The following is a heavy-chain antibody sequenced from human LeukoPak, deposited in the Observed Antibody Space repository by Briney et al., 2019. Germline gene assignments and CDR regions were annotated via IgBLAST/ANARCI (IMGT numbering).Heavy chain of an antibody. CDR1: GFTFSSYA. CDR2: ISDSGGTT. V-gene: IGHV3-23*01. J-gene: IGHJ4*02. CDR3: AKGHGLYYFDY. Sequence: GGSLRLSCAASGFTFSSYAMSWVRQAPGKGLEWVSVISDSGGTTYYADSVKSRFTFSRDNSKNTLYLQMNSLRAEDTAVYYCAKGHGLYYFDYWGQGTLVTVSS.